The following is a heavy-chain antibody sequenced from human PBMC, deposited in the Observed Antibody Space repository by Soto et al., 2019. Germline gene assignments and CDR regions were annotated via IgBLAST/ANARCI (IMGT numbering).Heavy chain of an antibody. CDR2: IIPILGSA. D-gene: IGHD1-20*01. V-gene: IGHV1-69*01. Sequence: QVQLVQSGAEVKKPGSSVKVSCKASGGTFSDYTITWVRQAPGQGLEWMGGIIPILGSAKYAQKFQGRVTITADESTSTAYMELSSLRYEDTAVYYCARDRITRTTYDYWGQGTLVTVSS. CDR3: ARDRITRTTYDY. CDR1: GGTFSDYT. J-gene: IGHJ4*02.